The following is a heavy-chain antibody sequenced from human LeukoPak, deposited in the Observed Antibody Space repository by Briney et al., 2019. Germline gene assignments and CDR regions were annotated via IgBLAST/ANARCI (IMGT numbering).Heavy chain of an antibody. V-gene: IGHV1-69*05. CDR1: GYTFTSYD. CDR3: AREGRGRAFDI. Sequence: SVKVSCKASGYTFTSYDINWVRQAPGQGLEWMGRIIPIFGTANYAQKFQGRVTITTDESTSTAYMELSSLRSEDTAVYYCAREGRGRAFDIWGQGTMVTVSS. J-gene: IGHJ3*02. CDR2: IIPIFGTA. D-gene: IGHD3-10*01.